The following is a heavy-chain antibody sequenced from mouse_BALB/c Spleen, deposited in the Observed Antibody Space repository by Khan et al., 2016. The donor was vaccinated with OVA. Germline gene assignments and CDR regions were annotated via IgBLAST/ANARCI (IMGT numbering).Heavy chain of an antibody. D-gene: IGHD3-1*01. CDR3: ERRGAARATWDYFDL. J-gene: IGHJ2*01. CDR1: GYPFSNYW. V-gene: IGHV1-63*02. CDR2: IYPVGGST. Sequence: QVQLMESGTALARPGTSVKMSCKAAGYPFSNYWIGWVKQRPGNGLEWIGAIYPVGGSTNYHENFKGKSTLTADTSSSTSYMQLSSLASEDLAMYYCERRGAARATWDYFDLWGQGTTLTVSS.